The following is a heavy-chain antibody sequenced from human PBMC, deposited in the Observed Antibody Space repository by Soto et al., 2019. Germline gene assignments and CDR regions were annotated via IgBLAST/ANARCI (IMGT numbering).Heavy chain of an antibody. J-gene: IGHJ4*02. CDR2: ISSSSDYT. D-gene: IGHD1-7*01. V-gene: IGHV3-11*06. CDR1: GYTFSDYY. Sequence: QVQVVESGGGLVKPGGCLRLSCAASGYTFSDYYMNWIRQAPGKGLEWVSYISSSSDYTKYADSVKGRFTISRDNAKSSLYLQMNSLRAEDTAVSYCARGGVRGTTTRGQVYNWGQGTLVTVSS. CDR3: ARGGVRGTTTRGQVYN.